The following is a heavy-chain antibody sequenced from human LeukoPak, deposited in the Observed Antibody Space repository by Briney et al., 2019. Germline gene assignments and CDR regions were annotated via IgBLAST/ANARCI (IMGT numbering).Heavy chain of an antibody. V-gene: IGHV3-48*02. CDR1: GFTFSSFG. CDR3: ARAVTTVTRGGLVFDY. CDR2: ISGSSNTI. Sequence: PGRSLRLSCAASGFTFSSFGMNWVRQSPGKGLEWVSYISGSSNTIYYADSVKGRFTISRDNAKNSLYLQMNSLRDEDTAVYYCARAVTTVTRGGLVFDYWGQGTLVTVSS. D-gene: IGHD4-17*01. J-gene: IGHJ4*02.